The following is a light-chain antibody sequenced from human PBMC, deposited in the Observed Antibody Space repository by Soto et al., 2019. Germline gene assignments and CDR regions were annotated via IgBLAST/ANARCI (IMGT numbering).Light chain of an antibody. CDR1: QSVGIY. CDR3: QQRSDWPRT. CDR2: DAS. Sequence: DIVLTQSPATLSLSPGERATLSCRASQSVGIYLAWYQQKPGQAPSLLIYDASNRAAGIPARFSSSGSGTDFALTISSLEPEDFAVYYCQQRSDWPRTFGQGTKVDIK. J-gene: IGKJ1*01. V-gene: IGKV3-11*01.